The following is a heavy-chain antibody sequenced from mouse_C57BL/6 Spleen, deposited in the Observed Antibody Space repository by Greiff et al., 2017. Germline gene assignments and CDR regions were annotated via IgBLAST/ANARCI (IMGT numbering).Heavy chain of an antibody. CDR2: IYPGNSDT. CDR3: THGSSYVYFDV. D-gene: IGHD1-1*01. V-gene: IGHV1-5*01. J-gene: IGHJ1*03. Sequence: EVQLQQSGTVLARPGASVKMSCKTSGYTFTSYWMHWVKQRPGQGLEWIGAIYPGNSDTSYNQKFKGKAKLTAVTSASTAYMELSSLTNEDSAVYYCTHGSSYVYFDVWGTGTTVTVSS. CDR1: GYTFTSYW.